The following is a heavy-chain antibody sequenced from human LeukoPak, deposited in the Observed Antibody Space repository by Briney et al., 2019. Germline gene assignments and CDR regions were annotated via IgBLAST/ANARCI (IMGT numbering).Heavy chain of an antibody. CDR1: GYIFTSYG. D-gene: IGHD3-22*01. CDR3: ARDPTYYYDGRGLGGVDY. Sequence: GASVKVSCKTSGYIFTSYGVTWVRQAPGQGLEWMGWISAYTGNTKYAQKLQGRVTMTTDTSTSTAYMELRSLRSDDTAVYYCARDPTYYYDGRGLGGVDYWGQGTLVTVS. V-gene: IGHV1-18*01. J-gene: IGHJ4*02. CDR2: ISAYTGNT.